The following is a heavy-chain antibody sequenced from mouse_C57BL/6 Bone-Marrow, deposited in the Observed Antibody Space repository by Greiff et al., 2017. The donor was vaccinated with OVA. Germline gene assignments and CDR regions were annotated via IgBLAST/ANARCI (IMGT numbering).Heavy chain of an antibody. CDR1: GYSFTGYF. J-gene: IGHJ3*01. D-gene: IGHD2-3*01. CDR2: INPYNGDT. V-gene: IGHV1-20*01. Sequence: EVKLMESGPELVKPGDSVKISCKASGYSFTGYFMNWVMQSHGKSLEWIGRINPYNGDTFYNQKFKGKATLTVDKSSSTAHMELRSLTSEDSAVYYCARGGLLLFAYWGQGTLVTVSA. CDR3: ARGGLLLFAY.